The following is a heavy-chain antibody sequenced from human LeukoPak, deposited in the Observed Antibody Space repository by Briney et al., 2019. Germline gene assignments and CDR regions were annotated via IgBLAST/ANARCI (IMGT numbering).Heavy chain of an antibody. Sequence: GSLRLSCAASGFTFSRYWMTWVRQAPGKGLEWVANIKQDGSEKYYVDSVKGRFTISRDNTNNSLYLQMISLRVDDTAVYYCARVGKSGWDFDHWGQGTLVTVSS. CDR3: ARVGKSGWDFDH. V-gene: IGHV3-7*01. J-gene: IGHJ4*02. CDR1: GFTFSRYW. CDR2: IKQDGSEK. D-gene: IGHD6-19*01.